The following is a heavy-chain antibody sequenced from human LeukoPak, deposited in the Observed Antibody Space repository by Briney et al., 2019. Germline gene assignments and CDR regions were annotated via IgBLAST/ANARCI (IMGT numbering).Heavy chain of an antibody. CDR3: ARRSSSWYFYFDY. V-gene: IGHV4-59*01. J-gene: IGHJ4*02. CDR1: GGSIRSYY. Sequence: SETLSLTCTVSGGSIRSYYWSWIRQPPGKGLEWIGYIHYTGSTNYNPSLKSRVTISVDTSKNQFSLKLSSVTAADTAVYYCARRSSSWYFYFDYWGQGTLVTVSS. D-gene: IGHD6-13*01. CDR2: IHYTGST.